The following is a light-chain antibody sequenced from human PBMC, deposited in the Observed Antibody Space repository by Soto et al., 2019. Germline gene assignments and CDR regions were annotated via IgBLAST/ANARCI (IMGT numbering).Light chain of an antibody. CDR1: QALSNY. CDR2: SAS. CDR3: QQLSRYPLT. Sequence: DIPLTQSPSVLSATVGDTVTIPCRASQALSNYLAWYQQKPGKAPDLLIYSASTLQSGVPSRFSGSGSETEFSLTIRALQPEDFATYYCQQLSRYPLTFGGGTKVDI. J-gene: IGKJ4*01. V-gene: IGKV1-9*01.